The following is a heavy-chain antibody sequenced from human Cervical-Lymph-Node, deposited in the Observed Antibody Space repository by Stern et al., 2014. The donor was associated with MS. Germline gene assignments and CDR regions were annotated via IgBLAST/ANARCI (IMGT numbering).Heavy chain of an antibody. CDR3: ARDMVDADKWFDP. J-gene: IGHJ5*02. Sequence: QLVESRAEVTKPGASANVSCQASGYTFTHYHIPWVRQAPGQGLELSSMSNPSGGSTTYGQKFQGRVTLTRDTSTSTVYMELRSLRSDDTALYYCARDMVDADKWFDPWGQGTLVTVSS. CDR2: SNPSGGST. D-gene: IGHD4/OR15-4a*01. CDR1: GYTFTHYH. V-gene: IGHV1-46*01.